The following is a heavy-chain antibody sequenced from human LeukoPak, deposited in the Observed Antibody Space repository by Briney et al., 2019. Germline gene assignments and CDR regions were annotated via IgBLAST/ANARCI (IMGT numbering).Heavy chain of an antibody. Sequence: SVKVSCKASGGTFSSYAISWVRQAPGQGLEWMGRIIPILGIANYAQKFRGRVTITADKSTSTAYMELSSLRSEDTAVYYCARAKLIAAAAQGYFDYWGQGTLVTVSS. D-gene: IGHD6-13*01. CDR2: IIPILGIA. J-gene: IGHJ4*02. V-gene: IGHV1-69*04. CDR1: GGTFSSYA. CDR3: ARAKLIAAAAQGYFDY.